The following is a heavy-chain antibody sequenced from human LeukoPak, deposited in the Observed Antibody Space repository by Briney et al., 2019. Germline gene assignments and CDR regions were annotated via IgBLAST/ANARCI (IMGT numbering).Heavy chain of an antibody. J-gene: IGHJ4*02. V-gene: IGHV3-74*01. D-gene: IGHD4-17*01. Sequence: PGGSLRLSCAASGFTFNYNWMHWVRQGPGKGLVWVSRINGDGRTTSYADSVKGRFTISRDNSKDTLYLQVNSLRAEDTAVYYCATARTLRVTTSFDYWGQGTLVTVSS. CDR1: GFTFNYNW. CDR2: INGDGRTT. CDR3: ATARTLRVTTSFDY.